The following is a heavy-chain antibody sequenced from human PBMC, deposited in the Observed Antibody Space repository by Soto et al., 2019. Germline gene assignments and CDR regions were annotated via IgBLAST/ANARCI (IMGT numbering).Heavy chain of an antibody. CDR1: GYSFTSYW. D-gene: IGHD6-13*01. V-gene: IGHV5-51*01. CDR3: AAGYTTGPDAFDI. CDR2: IFPGDSDT. J-gene: IGHJ3*02. Sequence: GESLKISCKGSGYSFTSYWIGWVRQMPGKGLEWMGMIFPGDSDTKNSPSLQGQITMSVDKSDSSAYLQWRGLKASDTAMYYCAAGYTTGPDAFDIWGQGTMVTVSS.